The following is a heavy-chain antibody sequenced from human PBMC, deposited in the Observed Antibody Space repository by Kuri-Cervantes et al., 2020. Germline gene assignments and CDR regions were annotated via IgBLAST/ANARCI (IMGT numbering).Heavy chain of an antibody. CDR2: INPIGSRV. J-gene: IGHJ4*02. CDR1: GLTFSNYE. CDR3: AKDSLNYYGSGSYFDY. Sequence: GESLKISCAASGLTFSNYEMSWVRQTPRKGLEWVSYINPIGSRVVYADSVKGRFTISRDNAKNSLYLQMNSLRAEDTALYYCAKDSLNYYGSGSYFDYWGQGTLVTVSS. V-gene: IGHV3-11*01. D-gene: IGHD3-10*01.